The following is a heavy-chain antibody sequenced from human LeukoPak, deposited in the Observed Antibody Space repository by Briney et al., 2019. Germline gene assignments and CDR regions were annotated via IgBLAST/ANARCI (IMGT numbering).Heavy chain of an antibody. J-gene: IGHJ4*02. V-gene: IGHV1-2*02. CDR1: GYTFTAYY. CDR2: MNPNTGGT. D-gene: IGHD6-19*01. Sequence: ASVKVSCKTSGYTFTAYYIHWRRQAPGQGLEWMGWMNPNTGGTKYAQTFQGRVTLPRDTSISTPSLERSSLTSDAPPGYFCRRQGSNSSGWLPVDDWGQRTLVSVPS. CDR3: RRQGSNSSGWLPVDD.